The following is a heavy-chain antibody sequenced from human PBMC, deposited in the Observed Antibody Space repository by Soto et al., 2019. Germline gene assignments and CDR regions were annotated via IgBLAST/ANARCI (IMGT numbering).Heavy chain of an antibody. CDR1: GDSLNSYY. CDR3: ARDRNKLWKNDAFDI. CDR2: IDYSGDT. J-gene: IGHJ3*02. V-gene: IGHV4-59*01. D-gene: IGHD1-1*01. Sequence: QVQLQESGPGLVKPSETLSLTCSVSGDSLNSYYWSWIRQSPGKGLEWLGYIDYSGDTKYNPSLQSRISISVDTTENQFSLRLSSVTAADTAVYFCARDRNKLWKNDAFDIWGQGTMVTVSS.